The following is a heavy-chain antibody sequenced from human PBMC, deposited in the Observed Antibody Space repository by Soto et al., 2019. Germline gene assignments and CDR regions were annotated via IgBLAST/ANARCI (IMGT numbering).Heavy chain of an antibody. CDR2: ISSSSSYI. Sequence: EVQLVESGGGLVKPGGSLRLSCAASGFTFSSYSMNWVRQAPGKGLEWVSSISSSSSYIYYADSVKGRFTISRDNAKNSLYLQMNSLRAEDTAVYYCARDPPYDFWSGYSFSTGYYFDYWGQGTLVTVSS. D-gene: IGHD3-3*01. J-gene: IGHJ4*02. CDR3: ARDPPYDFWSGYSFSTGYYFDY. CDR1: GFTFSSYS. V-gene: IGHV3-21*01.